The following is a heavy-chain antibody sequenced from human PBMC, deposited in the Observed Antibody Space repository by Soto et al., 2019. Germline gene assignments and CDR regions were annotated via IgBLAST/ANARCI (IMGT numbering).Heavy chain of an antibody. CDR1: GFTFSSYG. CDR2: ISYDGSNK. Sequence: GGSLRLSCAASGFTFSSYGMHWVRQAPGKGLEWVAVISYDGSNKYYADSVKGRFTISRDNSKNTLYLQMNSLRAEDTAVYYCAKDPTSAGGRYYYYGMDVWGQGTTVTVSS. CDR3: AKDPTSAGGRYYYYGMDV. J-gene: IGHJ6*02. V-gene: IGHV3-30*18. D-gene: IGHD1-1*01.